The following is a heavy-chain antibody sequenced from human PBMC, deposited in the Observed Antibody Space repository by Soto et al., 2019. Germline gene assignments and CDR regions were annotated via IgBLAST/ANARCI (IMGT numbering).Heavy chain of an antibody. D-gene: IGHD6-19*01. V-gene: IGHV1-8*01. J-gene: IGHJ2*01. CDR2: MNPNSGNT. CDR3: VRVAVAGTYWYFDL. CDR1: GYTFTSYD. Sequence: QVQLVQSGAEVKKPGASVKVSCKASGYTFTSYDINWVRQATGQGLEWMGWMNPNSGNTGYAQKFQGRVTMTRNTSISTAYMELSSLRSEDTAVYYCVRVAVAGTYWYFDLWGRGTLVTVSS.